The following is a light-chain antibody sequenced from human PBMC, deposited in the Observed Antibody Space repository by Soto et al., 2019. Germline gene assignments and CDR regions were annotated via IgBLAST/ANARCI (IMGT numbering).Light chain of an antibody. Sequence: EIVMTQSPATLSVSPGEGVTLSCRASQSVTTRLAWYQHKPGQAPTLLMSGASNRASGVPVRFSGSGSGTDFTLTITRLEPEDFALYYCQQYGGSPITFGLGTRLEI. J-gene: IGKJ5*01. CDR2: GAS. CDR3: QQYGGSPIT. V-gene: IGKV3-20*01. CDR1: QSVTTR.